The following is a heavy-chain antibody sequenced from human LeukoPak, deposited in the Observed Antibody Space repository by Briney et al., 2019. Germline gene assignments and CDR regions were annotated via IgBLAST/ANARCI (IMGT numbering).Heavy chain of an antibody. J-gene: IGHJ4*02. V-gene: IGHV4-34*01. D-gene: IGHD6-6*01. Sequence: SETLSLTCAVYGGSFSGYYWSWIRQPPGKGLEWIGEINHSGSTNYNPSLESRVTISVDTSKNQFSLKLSSVTAADTAVYYCARGRSIRIWGQGTLVTVSS. CDR3: ARGRSIRI. CDR2: INHSGST. CDR1: GGSFSGYY.